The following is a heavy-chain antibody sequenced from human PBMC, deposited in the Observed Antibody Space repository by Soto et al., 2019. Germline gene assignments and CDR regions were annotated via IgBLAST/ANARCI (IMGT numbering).Heavy chain of an antibody. CDR1: GDTFNSYG. V-gene: IGHV1-69*01. CDR2: IVPMFGTT. D-gene: IGHD6-13*01. Sequence: QVQLVQSGPALKKPGSSVKVSCKAPGDTFNSYGISWVRQAPGQGLEWMGGIVPMFGTTNLALKFEDRVTITAEELPTTVSMEIRGLTSEHTAVYYCARDLADVHLWDAFDVWGHGTRVTVSS. CDR3: ARDLADVHLWDAFDV. J-gene: IGHJ3*01.